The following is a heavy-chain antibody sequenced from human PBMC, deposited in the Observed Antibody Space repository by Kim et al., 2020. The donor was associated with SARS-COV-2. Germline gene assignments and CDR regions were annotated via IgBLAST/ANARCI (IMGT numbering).Heavy chain of an antibody. J-gene: IGHJ4*02. Sequence: SETLSLTCTVSGVSISRYYWSWIRQPPGRGLEWIWYIYYSGTTNYNPSLTSRVTLSLDTSKSQFSLKLTSVTAADTAIYYCAGGYNYGDYWGRGTLVTVSS. CDR1: GVSISRYY. CDR2: IYYSGTT. CDR3: AGGYNYGDY. D-gene: IGHD5-18*01. V-gene: IGHV4-59*01.